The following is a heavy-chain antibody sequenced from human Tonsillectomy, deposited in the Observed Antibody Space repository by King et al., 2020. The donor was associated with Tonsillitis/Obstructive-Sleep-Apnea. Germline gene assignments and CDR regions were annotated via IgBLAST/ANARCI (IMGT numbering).Heavy chain of an antibody. Sequence: QLVQSGAEVKKPGESLKISCKGSGYIFTTYSIAWVRQMPGKGLEWMGIIYPGDSDTKYSPSFQGQVTISADKSINTAYLQWRSLKASDTAMYYCARRIGATWFDYWGQGTLVTVSS. D-gene: IGHD1-26*01. CDR2: IYPGDSDT. J-gene: IGHJ4*02. CDR1: GYIFTTYS. CDR3: ARRIGATWFDY. V-gene: IGHV5-51*01.